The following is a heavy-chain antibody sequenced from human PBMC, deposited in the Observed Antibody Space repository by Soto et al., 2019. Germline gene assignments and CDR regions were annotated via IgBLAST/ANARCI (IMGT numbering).Heavy chain of an antibody. Sequence: GASVKVSCKASGYTFTSQNMHWVRQASGQGLEWMGVINPSIGTTTYAQKFQGRVTMTSDTSTSSVYMEVSSLRFEDTAVYYCISTLGARFDYWGQGTLVTVSS. CDR1: GYTFTSQN. CDR2: INPSIGTT. V-gene: IGHV1-46*03. CDR3: ISTLGARFDY. J-gene: IGHJ4*02. D-gene: IGHD1-26*01.